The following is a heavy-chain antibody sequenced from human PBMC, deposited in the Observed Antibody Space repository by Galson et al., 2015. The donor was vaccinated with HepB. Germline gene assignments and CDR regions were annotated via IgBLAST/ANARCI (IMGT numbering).Heavy chain of an antibody. D-gene: IGHD2-15*01. CDR3: ARSRVVVVADYYYYGMDV. CDR2: IIPIFGTA. Sequence: SVKVSCKASGGTFSSYAISWVRQAPGQGLEWMGGIIPIFGTANYAQKFQGRVTITADESTSTAYMELSSLRSEDTAVYYCARSRVVVVADYYYYGMDVWGQGTTVTVSS. CDR1: GGTFSSYA. J-gene: IGHJ6*02. V-gene: IGHV1-69*13.